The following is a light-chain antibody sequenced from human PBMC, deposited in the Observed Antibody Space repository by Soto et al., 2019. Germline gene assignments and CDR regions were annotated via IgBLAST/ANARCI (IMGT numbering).Light chain of an antibody. CDR2: WAS. Sequence: DIVMTQSPDSLAVSLGERATINCKSSQSVLFNSNNKNYLAWYQQKPGQPPKLLIYWASTRESGVPDRFSGSGSGTDFTLTISSLQAEDAAVYYCQQYHDTPRTFGRGTKVEIK. CDR3: QQYHDTPRT. V-gene: IGKV4-1*01. CDR1: QSVLFNSNNKNY. J-gene: IGKJ1*01.